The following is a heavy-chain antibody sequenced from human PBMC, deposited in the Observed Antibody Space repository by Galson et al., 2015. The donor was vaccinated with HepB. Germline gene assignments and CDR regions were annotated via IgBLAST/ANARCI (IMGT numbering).Heavy chain of an antibody. J-gene: IGHJ3*02. CDR3: ARDKRLVATSGDDAFDI. CDR2: ISSSSSYI. Sequence: SLRLSCAASGFTFSSYSMNWVRQAPGKGLEWVSSISSSSSYIYYADSVKGRFTISRDNAKNSLYLQMNSLRAEDTAVYYCARDKRLVATSGDDAFDIWGQGTMVTVSS. CDR1: GFTFSSYS. V-gene: IGHV3-21*01. D-gene: IGHD5-12*01.